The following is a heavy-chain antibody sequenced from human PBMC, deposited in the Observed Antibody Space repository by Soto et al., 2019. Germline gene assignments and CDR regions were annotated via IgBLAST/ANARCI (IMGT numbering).Heavy chain of an antibody. CDR2: ISAYNGNT. J-gene: IGHJ6*01. CDR1: GYTFTSYG. Sequence: GASVKVSCKASGYTFTSYGISWVRQAPGQGLEWTGWISAYNGNTNYAQKLQGRVTMTTDTSTSTAYMELRSLRSDDTAVYYCARGPQGDXSSTSCSPEYYYYYGMDVWGQGTTVTVSS. V-gene: IGHV1-18*04. D-gene: IGHD2-2*01. CDR3: ARGPQGDXSSTSCSPEYYYYYGMDV.